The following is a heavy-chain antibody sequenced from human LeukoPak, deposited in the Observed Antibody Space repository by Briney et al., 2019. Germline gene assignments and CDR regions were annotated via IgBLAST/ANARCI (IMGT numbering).Heavy chain of an antibody. CDR3: SRELARGPADY. D-gene: IGHD2-2*01. Sequence: QTDTLLCAISGDSVSSNSAAWGWIRQSPSRGLEWLGRTYYRSGWYNDYALSLKSRITISPDSSKNQVSLQLSSVTPEDTAVYYCSRELARGPADYWGEGTLHTVSS. CDR2: TYYRSGWYN. V-gene: IGHV6-1*01. CDR1: GDSVSSNSAA. J-gene: IGHJ4*02.